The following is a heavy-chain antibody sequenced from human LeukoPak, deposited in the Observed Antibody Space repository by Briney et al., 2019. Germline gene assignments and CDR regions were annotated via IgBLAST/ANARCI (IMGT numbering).Heavy chain of an antibody. CDR2: IIPIFGTA. CDR3: ARGPDGYDMTGYIY. J-gene: IGHJ4*02. Sequence: SVKVSCKASGGTFSSYAISWVRQAPGQGLEWMGGIIPIFGTANYAQKLQGRVTITADESTSTAYMELSSLRSEDTAVYYCARGPDGYDMTGYIYWGQGTLVTVSS. D-gene: IGHD3-9*01. V-gene: IGHV1-69*13. CDR1: GGTFSSYA.